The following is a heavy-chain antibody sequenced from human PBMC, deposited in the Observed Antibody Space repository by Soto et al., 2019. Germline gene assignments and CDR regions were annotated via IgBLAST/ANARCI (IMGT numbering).Heavy chain of an antibody. Sequence: SETLSLTCTVSGGSISSSSYYWGWIRQPPGKGLEWIGSIYYSGSTYYNPYLKSRVTISVDTSKNQISLKLNSVTAADTVVYYCASYYYDSSGYYSGSYYGMDVWGQGTTVTVSS. CDR1: GGSISSSSYY. D-gene: IGHD3-22*01. J-gene: IGHJ6*02. CDR2: IYYSGST. V-gene: IGHV4-39*01. CDR3: ASYYYDSSGYYSGSYYGMDV.